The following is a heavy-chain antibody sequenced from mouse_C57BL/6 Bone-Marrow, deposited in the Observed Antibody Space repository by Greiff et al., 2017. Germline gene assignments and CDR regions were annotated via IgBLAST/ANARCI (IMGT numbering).Heavy chain of an antibody. V-gene: IGHV14-4*01. CDR1: GFNIKDDY. J-gene: IGHJ4*01. CDR2: IDPENGDT. Sequence: DVQLQESGAELVRPGASVKLSCTASGFNIKDDYMHWVKQRPEQGLEWIGWIDPENGDTEYASQFPGKATITADTSSNTAYLQLSSLTSEDTAVYYCTRVAPHAMYYWGQGTSVTVSS. D-gene: IGHD1-1*01. CDR3: TRVAPHAMYY.